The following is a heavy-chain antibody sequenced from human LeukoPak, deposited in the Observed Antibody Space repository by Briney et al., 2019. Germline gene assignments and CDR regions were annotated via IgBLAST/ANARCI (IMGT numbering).Heavy chain of an antibody. V-gene: IGHV3-23*01. Sequence: GGSLRLSCAASGFTFNNYAIMWVRQAPGKGLEWVSAISGSGGSTYYADSVKGRFTISRDNSKNTLYLQMNSLRAEDTAVYYCAKFTRVATTGYYYGMDVWGQGTTVTVSS. J-gene: IGHJ6*02. CDR3: AKFTRVATTGYYYGMDV. D-gene: IGHD5-12*01. CDR2: ISGSGGST. CDR1: GFTFNNYA.